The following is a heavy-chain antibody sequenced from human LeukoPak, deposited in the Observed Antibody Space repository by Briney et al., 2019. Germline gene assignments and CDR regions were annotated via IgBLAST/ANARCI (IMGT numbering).Heavy chain of an antibody. CDR3: ARAGLLWFGESYFDY. CDR2: ITGSGSGA. D-gene: IGHD3-10*01. J-gene: IGHJ4*02. CDR1: GFTFSSFA. V-gene: IGHV3-23*01. Sequence: GGSLRLSCAASGFTFSSFAINWVRQAPGKGLEWVSVITGSGSGADYADSVKGRFTISRDNSQNTVHLQMNSLRAEDMAVYYCARAGLLWFGESYFDYWGQGTLVTVSS.